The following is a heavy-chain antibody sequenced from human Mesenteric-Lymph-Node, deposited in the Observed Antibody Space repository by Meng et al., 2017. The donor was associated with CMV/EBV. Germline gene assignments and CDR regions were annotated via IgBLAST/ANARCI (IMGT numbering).Heavy chain of an antibody. CDR3: AKDQVPVGGYYFYGMDV. CDR2: IPYDGKYK. J-gene: IGHJ6*02. CDR1: GFTFSNYG. D-gene: IGHD6-13*01. V-gene: IGHV3-30*02. Sequence: GGSLRLSCAASGFTFSNYGMHWVRQAPGMGLEWVTFIPYDGKYKYDADSVKGRFTVSRDNSKSTVSLQMNSLRAEDTAVYYCAKDQVPVGGYYFYGMDVWGQGTTVTVSS.